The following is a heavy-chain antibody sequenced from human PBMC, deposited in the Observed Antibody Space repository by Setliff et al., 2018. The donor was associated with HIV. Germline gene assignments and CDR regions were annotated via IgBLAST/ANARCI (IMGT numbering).Heavy chain of an antibody. J-gene: IGHJ4*02. CDR1: GYTLTEVS. CDR2: IIPIFGTA. V-gene: IGHV1-69*13. D-gene: IGHD2-8*01. CDR3: ARALGISSDTNRFDY. Sequence: SVKVSCKISGYTLTEVSMHWVRQAPGQGLEWMGGIIPIFGTANYAQKFQGRVTISAAESTRTAYMELSSLRSEDTAVYYCARALGISSDTNRFDYWGQGTPVTVSS.